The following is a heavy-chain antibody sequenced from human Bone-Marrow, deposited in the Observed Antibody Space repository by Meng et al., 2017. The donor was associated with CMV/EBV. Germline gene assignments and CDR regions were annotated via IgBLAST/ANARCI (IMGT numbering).Heavy chain of an antibody. CDR2: INGYNGNT. CDR1: GYTFTTYG. Sequence: ASVKVSCKASGYTFTTYGISWVRQAPGQGLEWMGWINGYNGNTNYAQNFQGRVTMTTDTSTSTAYMELRSLRSDDTAVYYCARVRDIVVVPTAIGVNWFDPWGQGTRVTVSS. V-gene: IGHV1-18*01. CDR3: ARVRDIVVVPTAIGVNWFDP. J-gene: IGHJ5*02. D-gene: IGHD2-2*01.